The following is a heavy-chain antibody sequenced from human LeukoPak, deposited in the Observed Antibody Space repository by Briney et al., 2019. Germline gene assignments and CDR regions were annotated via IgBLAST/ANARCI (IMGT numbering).Heavy chain of an antibody. Sequence: GGSLRLSCAASGFTFSSYAMSWVRQAPGKGLEWVSAISGSGGSTYYADSVKGRFTIPRDNSKNTLYLQMNSLRAEDTAVYYCAKDRQGHDAFDIWGQGTMVTVSS. CDR1: GFTFSSYA. V-gene: IGHV3-23*01. CDR3: AKDRQGHDAFDI. CDR2: ISGSGGST. J-gene: IGHJ3*02.